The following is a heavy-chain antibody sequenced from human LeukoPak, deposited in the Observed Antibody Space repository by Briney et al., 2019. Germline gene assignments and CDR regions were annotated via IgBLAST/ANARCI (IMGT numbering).Heavy chain of an antibody. D-gene: IGHD6-25*01. CDR2: IYYSGST. Sequence: PSGTLSLTCTVSGGSISSYYWSWIRQPPGKGLEWIGYIYYSGSTNYNPSLKSRVTISVDTSKNQFSLKLSSVTAADTAVYYCARLVGYPDYWGQGTLVTVSS. CDR1: GGSISSYY. J-gene: IGHJ4*02. V-gene: IGHV4-59*12. CDR3: ARLVGYPDY.